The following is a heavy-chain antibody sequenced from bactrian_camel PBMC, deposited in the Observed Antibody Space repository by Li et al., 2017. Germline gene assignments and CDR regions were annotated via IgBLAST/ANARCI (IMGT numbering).Heavy chain of an antibody. D-gene: IGHD3*01. J-gene: IGHJ7*01. CDR1: GFSFSYVY. Sequence: HVQLVESGGGLVQPGGSLRLSCAASGFSFSYVYMTWVRQAPGKGLEWVSGLDDGANTYYADSVEGRFTISGDDAKNTLHLQLNSLKTEDTAMYYCAKDLGPWMVAMGGMDYWGKGTQVTVS. CDR2: LDDGANT. V-gene: IGHV3S5*01.